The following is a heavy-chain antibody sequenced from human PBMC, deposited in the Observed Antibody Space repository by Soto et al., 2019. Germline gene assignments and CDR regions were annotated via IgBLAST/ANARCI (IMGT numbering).Heavy chain of an antibody. CDR2: IDWDDDK. CDR3: ERMEYYGSARGRWFDT. J-gene: IGHJ5*02. D-gene: IGHD3-10*01. V-gene: IGHV2-70*01. CDR1: GFSLSTSGMC. Sequence: SGPTLVNPTQTLTLTCTFSGFSLSTSGMCVSWIRQPPGKALEWLALIDWDDDKYYSTSLKTRLTISKDTSKNQVVLTMTNMDPVDTATYYCERMEYYGSARGRWFDTWGQGTLVTVSS.